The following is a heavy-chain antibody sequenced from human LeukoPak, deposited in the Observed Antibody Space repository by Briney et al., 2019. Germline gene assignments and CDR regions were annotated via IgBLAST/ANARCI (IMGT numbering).Heavy chain of an antibody. CDR3: ARAAAALDAFDI. D-gene: IGHD2-2*01. Sequence: TSETLSLTCAVYGGSFSGYYWSWIRQPPGKGLEWIGEISHSGSTNYNPSLKSRVTISVDTSKNQFSLKLSSVTAADTAVYYCARAAAALDAFDIWGQGTMVTVSS. CDR2: ISHSGST. J-gene: IGHJ3*02. CDR1: GGSFSGYY. V-gene: IGHV4-34*01.